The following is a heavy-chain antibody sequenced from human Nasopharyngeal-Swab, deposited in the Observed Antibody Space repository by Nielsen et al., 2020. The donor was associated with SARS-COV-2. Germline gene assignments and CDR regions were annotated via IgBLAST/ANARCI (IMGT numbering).Heavy chain of an antibody. J-gene: IGHJ4*02. D-gene: IGHD3-22*01. Sequence: VRQMPGKGLEWVGHIRSQTDGGTTAYAAPVKGRFTISRDDSKNTLYPQMDSLKTEDTAVYYCTRGDGYGLTYYYDSSGYYYDYWGQGTLVTVSS. V-gene: IGHV3-15*01. CDR3: TRGDGYGLTYYYDSSGYYYDY. CDR2: IRSQTDGGTT.